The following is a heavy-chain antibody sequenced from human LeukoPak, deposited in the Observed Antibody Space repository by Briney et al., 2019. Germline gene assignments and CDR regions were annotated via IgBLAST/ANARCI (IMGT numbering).Heavy chain of an antibody. V-gene: IGHV3-21*01. CDR3: ARGSGQEDFDY. D-gene: IGHD6-19*01. CDR1: GFTFSSYS. J-gene: IGHJ4*01. Sequence: GWSLRLSCAASGFTFSSYSMNWVRQAPGKGLEWVSSISSSSSYIYYADSVKGRFTISRDNAKNSLYLQMNSLRAEDTAVYYCARGSGQEDFDYWGQGTLVTVSS. CDR2: ISSSSSYI.